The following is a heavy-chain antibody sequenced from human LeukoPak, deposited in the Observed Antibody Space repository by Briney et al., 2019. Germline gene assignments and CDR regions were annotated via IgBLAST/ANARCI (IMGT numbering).Heavy chain of an antibody. CDR2: ISGNGGST. Sequence: PGGSLRLSCAASGLTFSSCAMNWARQAPGKGLEWVSVISGNGGSTYYADSVRGRFTISRDNSKSTLYLQMSSLRAEDTALYYCTGSYYYEYFQHWGQGTLVTVSS. CDR3: TGSYYYEYFQH. D-gene: IGHD3-22*01. V-gene: IGHV3-23*01. J-gene: IGHJ1*01. CDR1: GLTFSSCA.